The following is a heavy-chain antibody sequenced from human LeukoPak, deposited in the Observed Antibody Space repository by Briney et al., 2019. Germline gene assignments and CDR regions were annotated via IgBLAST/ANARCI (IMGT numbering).Heavy chain of an antibody. CDR2: IYYSGST. J-gene: IGHJ4*02. D-gene: IGHD4-17*01. V-gene: IGHV4-59*01. Sequence: ASETLSLTCTVSGGSISSYYWSWIRQPPGKGLEWIGYIYYSGSTNYNPSLKSRVTISVDTSKNQFSLKLSSVTAADTAVYYCARDATGLDYWGQGTLVTVSS. CDR3: ARDATGLDY. CDR1: GGSISSYY.